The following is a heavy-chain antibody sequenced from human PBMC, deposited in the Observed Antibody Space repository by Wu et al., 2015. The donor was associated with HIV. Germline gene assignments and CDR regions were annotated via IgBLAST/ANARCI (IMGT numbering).Heavy chain of an antibody. CDR2: ISAYNGNT. V-gene: IGHV1-18*01. J-gene: IGHJ3*02. CDR3: ARDGRVVVPAAIPSDAFDI. D-gene: IGHD2-2*01. Sequence: QVQLVQSGAEVKKPGASVKVSCKASGYTFTSYGISWVRQAPGQGLEWMGWISAYNGNTNYAQKLRGRVTMTTDTSTSTAYMELRSLRSDDTAVYYCARDGRVVVPAAIPSDAFDIWGQGTMVTVSS. CDR1: GYTFTSYG.